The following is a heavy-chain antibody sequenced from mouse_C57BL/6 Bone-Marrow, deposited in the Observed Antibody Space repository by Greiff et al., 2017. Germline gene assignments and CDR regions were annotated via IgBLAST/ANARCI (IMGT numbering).Heavy chain of an antibody. CDR1: GYTFTSYA. CDR3: ARRAMDY. V-gene: IGHV1-85*01. Sequence: VMLVESGPELVKPGASVKLSCKASGYTFTSYAINWVKQRPGQGLEWIGWFYPRGGSTKYNEKFKGKATLTVDTSSSTAYMELNSLTSEDSAVYFCARRAMDYWGQGTSVTVSA. CDR2: FYPRGGST. J-gene: IGHJ4*01.